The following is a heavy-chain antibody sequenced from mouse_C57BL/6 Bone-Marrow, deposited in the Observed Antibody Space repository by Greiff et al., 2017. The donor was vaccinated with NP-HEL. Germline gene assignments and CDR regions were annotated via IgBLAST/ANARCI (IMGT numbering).Heavy chain of an antibody. CDR2: INYDGSST. J-gene: IGHJ4*01. V-gene: IGHV5-16*01. Sequence: EVQVVESEGGLVQPGSSMKLSCTASGFTFSDYYMAWVRQVPEKGLEWVANINYDGSSTYYLDSLKSRFIISRDNAKNILYLQMSSLKSEDTATYYCARDNGSSYGAMDYWGQGTSVTVSS. CDR1: GFTFSDYY. CDR3: ARDNGSSYGAMDY. D-gene: IGHD1-1*01.